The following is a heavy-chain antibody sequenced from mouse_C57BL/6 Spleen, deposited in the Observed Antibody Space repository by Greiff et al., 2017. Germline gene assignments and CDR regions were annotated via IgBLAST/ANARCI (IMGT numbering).Heavy chain of an antibody. CDR2: INPNYGTT. CDR3: ARSEEREYDGSSYPETFDV. Sequence: EVQLQESGPELVKPGASVKISCKASGYSFTDYNMNWVKQSNGKSLELIGVINPNYGTTSYNQKFKGKATLTVDQSSSTDYMQLNSLTSGDTAVYYYARSEEREYDGSSYPETFDVWGTGTTVTVSS. J-gene: IGHJ1*03. D-gene: IGHD1-1*01. CDR1: GYSFTDYN. V-gene: IGHV1-39*01.